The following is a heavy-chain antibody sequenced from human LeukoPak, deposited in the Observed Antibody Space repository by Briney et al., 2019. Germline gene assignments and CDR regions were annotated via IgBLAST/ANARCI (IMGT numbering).Heavy chain of an antibody. Sequence: GGSLRLSCAASGFTFSSYAMSWVRQAPGKGLEWVSTTSGNGRSTYYADSVKGRFTISRDSSKNTLYLQMNSLRAEDTAAYYCAKDHPFDYYYDSSGYFLYWGQGTLVTVSS. J-gene: IGHJ4*02. CDR1: GFTFSSYA. V-gene: IGHV3-23*01. CDR3: AKDHPFDYYYDSSGYFLY. CDR2: TSGNGRST. D-gene: IGHD3-22*01.